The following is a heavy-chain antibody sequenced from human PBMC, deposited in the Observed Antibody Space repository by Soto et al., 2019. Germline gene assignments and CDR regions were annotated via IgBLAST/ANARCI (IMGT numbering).Heavy chain of an antibody. J-gene: IGHJ5*02. CDR2: LIPIFGTA. CDR3: ARESTRYSSQLT. V-gene: IGHV1-69*13. Sequence: GASVKVSCKASGGTFSSYAISWVRQAPGQGLEWMGGLIPIFGTANYAQKFQGRVTITADESTSTAYMELSSLRSEDTAVYYCARESTRYSSQLTWGQGTLVTVSS. D-gene: IGHD6-13*01. CDR1: GGTFSSYA.